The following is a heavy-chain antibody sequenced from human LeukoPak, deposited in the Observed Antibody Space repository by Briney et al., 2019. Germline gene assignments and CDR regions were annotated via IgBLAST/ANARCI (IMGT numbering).Heavy chain of an antibody. D-gene: IGHD1-1*01. CDR2: ISTYNGNT. J-gene: IGHJ4*02. Sequence: GASVTVSCKASGYTFTSYGISWVRQAPGQGLEWMGWISTYNGNTNYAQKLQGRVTMTTDTSTSTAYMELRSLRSDDTAVYYCARAYRTTTYFDYWGQGTLVTVSS. V-gene: IGHV1-18*01. CDR1: GYTFTSYG. CDR3: ARAYRTTTYFDY.